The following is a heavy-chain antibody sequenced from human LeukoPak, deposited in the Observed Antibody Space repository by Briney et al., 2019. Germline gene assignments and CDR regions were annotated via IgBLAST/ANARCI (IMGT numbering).Heavy chain of an antibody. V-gene: IGHV1-58*01. J-gene: IGHJ6*04. D-gene: IGHD2-15*01. Sequence: SVKVSCKASGFTFTSSAVQWVRQARGQRLEWIGWIVVGSGNTNYAQKFQERVTITRDMSTSTAYMELSSLRSEDTAVYYCAAGYCSGGSCYSDYYYGMDVWGKGPTVTVS. CDR2: IVVGSGNT. CDR1: GFTFTSSA. CDR3: AAGYCSGGSCYSDYYYGMDV.